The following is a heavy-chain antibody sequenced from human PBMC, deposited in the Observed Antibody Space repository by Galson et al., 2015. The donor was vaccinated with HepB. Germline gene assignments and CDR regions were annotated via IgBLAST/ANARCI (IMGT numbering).Heavy chain of an antibody. Sequence: SCKASGYTFTSYGISWVRQAPGQGLEWMGWISAYNGNTNYAQKLQGRVTMTTDTSTSTAYMELRSLRSDDTAVYYCARGLGYNLPHWYFDLWGRGTLVTVSS. CDR3: ARGLGYNLPHWYFDL. CDR2: ISAYNGNT. D-gene: IGHD5-24*01. J-gene: IGHJ2*01. CDR1: GYTFTSYG. V-gene: IGHV1-18*04.